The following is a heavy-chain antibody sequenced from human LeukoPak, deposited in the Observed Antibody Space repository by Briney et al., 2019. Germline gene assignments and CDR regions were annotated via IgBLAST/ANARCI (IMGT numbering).Heavy chain of an antibody. J-gene: IGHJ6*02. Sequence: SETLSLTCAVYGGSFSGYYWSWIRQPPGKGLEWIGEINHSGSTNYNPPLKSRVTISVDTSKNQFSLKLSSVTAADTAVYYCARVSHYYYYYGMDVWGQGTTVTVSS. CDR1: GGSFSGYY. CDR3: ARVSHYYYYYGMDV. CDR2: INHSGST. V-gene: IGHV4-34*01.